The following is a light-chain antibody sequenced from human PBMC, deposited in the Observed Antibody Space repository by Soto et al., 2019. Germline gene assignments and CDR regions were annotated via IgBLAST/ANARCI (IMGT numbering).Light chain of an antibody. CDR1: SSDVGNYDL. Sequence: QSVLTQPASVSGSPGQSITISCTGTSSDVGNYDLVSWYQHHPGEAPKLMIYEATRRPSGISDRFSGSKSGNTASLTISGLQAEDEAHYYCCSYAGFNSWVFGGGTKLTVL. J-gene: IGLJ3*02. V-gene: IGLV2-23*01. CDR2: EAT. CDR3: CSYAGFNSWV.